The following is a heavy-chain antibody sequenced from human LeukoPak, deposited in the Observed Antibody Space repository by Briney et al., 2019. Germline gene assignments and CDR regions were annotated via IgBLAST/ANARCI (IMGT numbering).Heavy chain of an antibody. J-gene: IGHJ6*03. V-gene: IGHV4-39*07. CDR1: GGSIRSTSYY. CDR2: IYYTGGT. Sequence: EPSETLSLTCTVSGGSIRSTSYYWGWIRQPPGKGLEWIGSIYYTGGTYYNPSLKSRVTISIDTSKNQFSLKLSSVTAADTAVIYCARTGGSFYFYYYMDVWGKGTTVTVSS. CDR3: ARTGGSFYFYYYMDV. D-gene: IGHD1-26*01.